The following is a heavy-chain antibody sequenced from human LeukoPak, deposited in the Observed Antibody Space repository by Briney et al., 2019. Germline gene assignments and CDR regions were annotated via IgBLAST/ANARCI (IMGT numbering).Heavy chain of an antibody. CDR2: INPNSGGT. V-gene: IGHV1-2*02. CDR3: ARDRSYAMGGLRGGFDY. CDR1: GYTFTGYY. D-gene: IGHD1-26*01. Sequence: ASVKVSCKASGYTFTGYYMHWVRQAPGQGLEWMGWINPNSGGTNYAQKLQGRVTMTTDTSTSTAYMELRSLRSDDTAVYYCARDRSYAMGGLRGGFDYWGQGTLVTVSS. J-gene: IGHJ4*02.